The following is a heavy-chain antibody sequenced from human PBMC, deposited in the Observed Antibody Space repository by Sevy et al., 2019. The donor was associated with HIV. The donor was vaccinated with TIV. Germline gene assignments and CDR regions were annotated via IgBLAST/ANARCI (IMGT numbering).Heavy chain of an antibody. V-gene: IGHV3-23*01. Sequence: GGSLRLSCAASGFTSSSYAMSWVRQPPGRGLEWVSTLSDSGVSTYYADSVKGRFTISRDNSKNILYLQMNSLRAEDXXXXXXXXXXXXXXXXTLFDYWGQGTLVTVSS. D-gene: IGHD2-15*01. CDR1: GFTSSSYA. CDR3: XXXXXXXXXXTLFDY. CDR2: LSDSGVST. J-gene: IGHJ4*02.